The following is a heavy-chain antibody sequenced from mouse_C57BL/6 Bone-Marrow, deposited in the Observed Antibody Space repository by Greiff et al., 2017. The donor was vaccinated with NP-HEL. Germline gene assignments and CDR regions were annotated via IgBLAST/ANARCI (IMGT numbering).Heavy chain of an antibody. D-gene: IGHD2-1*01. V-gene: IGHV2-9*01. CDR2: IWGGGST. J-gene: IGHJ4*01. Sequence: VQLVESGPGLVAPSRSLSITCTVSGFSLTSYGVDWVRQPPGKGLEWLGVIWGGGSTNYNSALMSRLSISKDNSKSQVFLKMNSLQTDDTAMYYCALFYYGNYYAMDYWGQGTSVTVSS. CDR3: ALFYYGNYYAMDY. CDR1: GFSLTSYG.